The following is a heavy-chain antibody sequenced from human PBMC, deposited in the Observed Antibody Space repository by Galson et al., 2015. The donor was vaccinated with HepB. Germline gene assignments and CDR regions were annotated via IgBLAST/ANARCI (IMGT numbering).Heavy chain of an antibody. J-gene: IGHJ4*02. V-gene: IGHV3-7*03. CDR1: GFTFSSYW. D-gene: IGHD3-10*01. CDR2: IKQDGSEK. Sequence: SLRLSCAASGFTFSSYWMSWVRQAPGKGLEWVANIKQDGSEKYYVDSVKGRFTISRDNAKNSLYLQMNSLRAEDTAVYYCAREGAGVGFGELGNWGQGTLVTVSS. CDR3: AREGAGVGFGELGN.